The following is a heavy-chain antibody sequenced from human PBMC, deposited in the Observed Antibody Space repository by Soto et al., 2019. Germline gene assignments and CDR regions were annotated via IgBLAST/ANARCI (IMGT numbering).Heavy chain of an antibody. CDR2: IYYSGST. V-gene: IGHV4-59*01. J-gene: IGHJ2*01. CDR1: GGSISSYY. Sequence: QVQLQESGPGLVKPSETLSLTCTVSGGSISSYYWSWIRQPPGKGLEWIGYIYYSGSTNYNPSLKSRVTISVDTSKNQFSLKLSSVTAADTAVYYCARDRAAAGDGGWYFDLWGRGTLVTVSS. CDR3: ARDRAAAGDGGWYFDL. D-gene: IGHD6-13*01.